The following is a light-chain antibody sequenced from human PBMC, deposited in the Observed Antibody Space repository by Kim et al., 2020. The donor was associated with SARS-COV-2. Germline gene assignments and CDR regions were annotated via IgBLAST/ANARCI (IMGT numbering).Light chain of an antibody. CDR3: QQYKNWPYT. J-gene: IGKJ2*01. CDR2: GAF. CDR1: QSVSSN. Sequence: SGSPGERATLSCRASQSVSSNLAWYQQKPGQAPRLLIYGAFTRATGIPARFSGSGSGTEFTLTINSLQSEDFAVYYCQQYKNWPYTFGQGTKLEIK. V-gene: IGKV3-15*01.